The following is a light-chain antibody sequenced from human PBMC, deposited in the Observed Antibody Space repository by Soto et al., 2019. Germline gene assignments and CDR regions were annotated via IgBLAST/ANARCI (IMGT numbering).Light chain of an antibody. Sequence: DIQLTQSPSLLSASVGDRVTITCRASQGISSYLAWYQQKPGKAPKLLIYAASTLQSGVPSRFSGSGSGTEFTLTISSLQPEDFATYYCQQLNSYLALTFGGGTKVEIK. CDR1: QGISSY. CDR3: QQLNSYLALT. V-gene: IGKV1-9*01. J-gene: IGKJ4*01. CDR2: AAS.